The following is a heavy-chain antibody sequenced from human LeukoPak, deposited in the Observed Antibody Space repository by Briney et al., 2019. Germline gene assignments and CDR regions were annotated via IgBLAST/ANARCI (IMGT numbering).Heavy chain of an antibody. CDR2: ISGSGGTT. V-gene: IGHV3-23*01. J-gene: IGHJ4*02. D-gene: IGHD1-1*01. Sequence: GGSLRLSCAAFGFTFKRNAMNWVRQAPGKGLEWVSDISGSGGTTNYADSVKGQFTISRDNSKNTLYLQINSLRAEDTAVYYCAKASDGHTTFDYWGQGTLVTVSS. CDR1: GFTFKRNA. CDR3: AKASDGHTTFDY.